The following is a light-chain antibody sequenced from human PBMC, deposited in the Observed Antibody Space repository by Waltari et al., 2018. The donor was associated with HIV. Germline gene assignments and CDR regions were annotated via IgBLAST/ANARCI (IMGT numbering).Light chain of an antibody. V-gene: IGLV1-44*01. J-gene: IGLJ3*02. CDR3: AAWDDSLNGFWV. CDR2: SNN. Sequence: QSVLTQPPSASGTPGQRVTISCSGSSSNIGSNTVNWYQQLPGTAPKLLIYSNNQRPSGGPDRFSRSKSGTSASLAISGLQSEDEADYYCAAWDDSLNGFWVFGGGTKLTVL. CDR1: SSNIGSNT.